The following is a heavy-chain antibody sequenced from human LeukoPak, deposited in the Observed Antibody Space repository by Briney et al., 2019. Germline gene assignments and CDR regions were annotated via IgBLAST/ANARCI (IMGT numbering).Heavy chain of an antibody. CDR1: GFTFSSYA. Sequence: GGCLRLSCAASGFTFSSYAMSWVRQAPGKGLEWGSAISGSGGSTYYADSVKGRFTISRDNSKNTLYLQMNRLRAEETAVYYCAKAHEVLRYFDWTYYYYYGMDVWGQGTTVTVSS. J-gene: IGHJ6*02. CDR2: ISGSGGST. D-gene: IGHD3-9*01. V-gene: IGHV3-23*01. CDR3: AKAHEVLRYFDWTYYYYYGMDV.